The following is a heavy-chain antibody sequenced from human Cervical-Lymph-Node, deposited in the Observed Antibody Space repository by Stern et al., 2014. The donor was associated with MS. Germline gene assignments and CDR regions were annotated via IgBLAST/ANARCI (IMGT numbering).Heavy chain of an antibody. CDR3: ARASTRGFDY. Sequence: VQLVQSGAEVMKPGSSVKVSCKASGGTFSSYAVNWVRQAPGQGLEWMGGIIPIFGRTNYAQKFQGRVTITADESTNTAYMELSSLKSEDTAVYFCARASTRGFDYWGQGTLVTVSS. CDR2: IIPIFGRT. J-gene: IGHJ4*02. CDR1: GGTFSSYA. D-gene: IGHD2/OR15-2a*01. V-gene: IGHV1-69*12.